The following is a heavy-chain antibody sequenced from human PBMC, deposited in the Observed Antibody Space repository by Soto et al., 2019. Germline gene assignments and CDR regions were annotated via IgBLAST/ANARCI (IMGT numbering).Heavy chain of an antibody. J-gene: IGHJ6*02. CDR1: SGSFSGYY. V-gene: IGHV4-34*01. D-gene: IGHD6-13*01. CDR3: ASRRGGIAAAVDYYGMDV. Sequence: PSETLSLTCAVYSGSFSGYYWSWIRQPPGKGLEWIGEINHSGSTNYNPSLKSRVTISVDTSKNQFSLKLSSVTAADTAVYYCASRRGGIAAAVDYYGMDVWGQGTTVTVSS. CDR2: INHSGST.